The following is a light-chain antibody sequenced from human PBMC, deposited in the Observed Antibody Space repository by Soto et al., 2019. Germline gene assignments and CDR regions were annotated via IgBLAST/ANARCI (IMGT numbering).Light chain of an antibody. V-gene: IGKV3-15*01. J-gene: IGKJ1*01. CDR3: HQYNSWPRT. CDR2: GAS. CDR1: QSVSSN. Sequence: EIVLTQSPATLSASPGERATLSCRASQSVSSNLAWYQQKPGQAPRLLIYGASTRATGIPARFSGSGSGTDFTLTISSLEPEDFAVYYCHQYNSWPRTFGQGTKVDIK.